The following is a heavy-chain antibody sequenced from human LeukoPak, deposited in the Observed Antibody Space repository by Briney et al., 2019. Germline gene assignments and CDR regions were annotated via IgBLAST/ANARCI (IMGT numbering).Heavy chain of an antibody. Sequence: PGGSLRLSCAASGFTFSSYWLTWVRQAPGKGLEWVANIKQDGSEKYYVDSVKGRFTISRDNAKNSLYLQMNSLRAEDTAVYYCARVREGSGWSGYKFYYYYYMDVWGRGTTVTVSS. J-gene: IGHJ6*03. D-gene: IGHD3-3*01. CDR3: ARVREGSGWSGYKFYYYYYMDV. V-gene: IGHV3-7*01. CDR2: IKQDGSEK. CDR1: GFTFSSYW.